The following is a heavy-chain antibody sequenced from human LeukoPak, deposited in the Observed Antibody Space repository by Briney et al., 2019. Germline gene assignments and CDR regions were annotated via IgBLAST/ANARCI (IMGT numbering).Heavy chain of an antibody. Sequence: SETLSLTCAVYGGSFSGYYWSWIRQPPGKGLEWIWEINHSGSTNYNPSLKSRVTISVDTSKNQFSLKLSSVTAADTAVCYCARYGGGYWSYYYYYMDVWGKGTTVTVSS. CDR2: INHSGST. CDR3: ARYGGGYWSYYYYYMDV. V-gene: IGHV4-34*01. J-gene: IGHJ6*03. D-gene: IGHD3-22*01. CDR1: GGSFSGYY.